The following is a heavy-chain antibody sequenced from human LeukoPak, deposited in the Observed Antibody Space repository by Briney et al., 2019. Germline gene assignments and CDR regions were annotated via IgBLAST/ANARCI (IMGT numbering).Heavy chain of an antibody. CDR1: GYTFTSYG. J-gene: IGHJ4*02. CDR3: AGSLGYCTSNVCYLKY. D-gene: IGHD2-8*01. CDR2: ISAYNGNT. Sequence: GASVKVSCKASGYTFTSYGTSWVRQAPGQGLEWMGWISAYNGNTNYAQKLQGRVTMTTDTSTSTAYMELRSLRSDDTAVYYCAGSLGYCTSNVCYLKYWGQGTLVTVSS. V-gene: IGHV1-18*01.